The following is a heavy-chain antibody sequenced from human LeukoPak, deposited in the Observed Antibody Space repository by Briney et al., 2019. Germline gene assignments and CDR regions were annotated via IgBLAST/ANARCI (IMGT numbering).Heavy chain of an antibody. CDR3: ARDLRVLIVGANMDV. D-gene: IGHD1-26*01. CDR1: GYTFTSYD. J-gene: IGHJ6*03. Sequence: ASVKVSCKASGYTFTSYDINWVRQATGQGLEWMGWISAYNGNTNYAQKLQGRVTMTTDTSTSTAYMELRSLRSDDTAVYYCARDLRVLIVGANMDVWGKGTTVTVSS. CDR2: ISAYNGNT. V-gene: IGHV1-18*01.